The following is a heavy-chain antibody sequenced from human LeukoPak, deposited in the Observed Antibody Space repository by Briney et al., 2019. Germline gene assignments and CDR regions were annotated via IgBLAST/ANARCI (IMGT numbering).Heavy chain of an antibody. V-gene: IGHV3-74*01. CDR2: IKSDGGST. CDR1: GFTFSSYW. Sequence: GGSLRLSCAASGFTFSSYWMHWVRQAPGKGLVWVSRIKSDGGSTSYADSVKGRFTISRDNAKNSLYLQMNSLRDEDTAVYSCARGYYFDYWGQGTLVTVSS. CDR3: ARGYYFDY. J-gene: IGHJ4*02.